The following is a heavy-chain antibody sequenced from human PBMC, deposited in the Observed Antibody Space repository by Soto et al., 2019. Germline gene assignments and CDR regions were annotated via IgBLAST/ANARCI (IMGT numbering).Heavy chain of an antibody. J-gene: IGHJ6*02. Sequence: GGSLRLSCPASGFTFSSSAMSWVRQAPGKGLDWVSIISGSCGSTYYAASVKCLFTISRDNSKNALYLQMNSLRAEDTAVYYCASQGIDRFYYYYMDVWGQGTTVTVSS. CDR1: GFTFSSSA. CDR2: ISGSCGST. CDR3: ASQGIDRFYYYYMDV. V-gene: IGHV3-23*01. D-gene: IGHD2-15*01.